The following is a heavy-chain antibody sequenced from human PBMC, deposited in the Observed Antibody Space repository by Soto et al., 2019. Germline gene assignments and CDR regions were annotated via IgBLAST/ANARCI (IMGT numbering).Heavy chain of an antibody. D-gene: IGHD4-4*01. V-gene: IGHV1-69*01. Sequence: QVQLVQSGAEVKKVGSSVKVSCKASGGTFSRYPIAWVRQAPGHWLEWMGQIIPIFGTISHAQNFQGRITITADESTSTAYMELSSLRSDDTAVYYCARPRTVAATKGYDYWGQGTLVTVSS. CDR2: IIPIFGTI. CDR3: ARPRTVAATKGYDY. J-gene: IGHJ4*02. CDR1: GGTFSRYP.